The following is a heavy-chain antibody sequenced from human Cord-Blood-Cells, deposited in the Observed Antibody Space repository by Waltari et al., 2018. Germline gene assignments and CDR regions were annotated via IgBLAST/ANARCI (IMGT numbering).Heavy chain of an antibody. J-gene: IGHJ4*02. CDR1: GYSISSGYY. Sequence: QVQLQESGPGLVKPSETLSLTCAVSGYSISSGYYWGWIREPPGKGLEWIGSIYHSGSTSTNPAPKSRVTISGDTSKNQCSLELSSVTAADTAVYYCARRGSGSGYYFDYWGQGTLVTVAS. CDR3: ARRGSGSGYYFDY. CDR2: IYHSGST. D-gene: IGHD3-3*01. V-gene: IGHV4-38-2*01.